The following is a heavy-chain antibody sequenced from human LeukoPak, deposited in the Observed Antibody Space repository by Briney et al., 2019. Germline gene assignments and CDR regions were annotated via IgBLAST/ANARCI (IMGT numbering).Heavy chain of an antibody. CDR3: AKFKNRNDYGDSDFDY. CDR2: IYSGGST. J-gene: IGHJ4*02. CDR1: GFTVSSNY. V-gene: IGHV3-66*02. Sequence: GGSLRLSCAASGFTVSSNYISWVRQAPGKGLEWVSVIYSGGSTYYADSVKGRFTISRDNSKNTLYLQMNSLRAEDTAVYYCAKFKNRNDYGDSDFDYWGQGTLVTVSS. D-gene: IGHD4-17*01.